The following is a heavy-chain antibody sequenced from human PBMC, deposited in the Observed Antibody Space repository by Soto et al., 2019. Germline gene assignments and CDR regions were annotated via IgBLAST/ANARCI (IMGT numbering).Heavy chain of an antibody. J-gene: IGHJ3*02. V-gene: IGHV1-18*01. D-gene: IGHD2-8*02. CDR3: ARYRPKAWPGAVLAI. Sequence: ASVKVSCKASGYTFTSYGISWVRQAPGQGLEWMGWISAYNGNTNYAQKLQGRVTMTTDTSTSTAYMELRSLRSDDTAVYYCARYRPKAWPGAVLAICSQGTMVTVSS. CDR1: GYTFTSYG. CDR2: ISAYNGNT.